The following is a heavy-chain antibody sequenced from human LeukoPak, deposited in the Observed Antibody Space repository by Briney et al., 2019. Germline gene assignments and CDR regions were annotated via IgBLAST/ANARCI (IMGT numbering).Heavy chain of an antibody. V-gene: IGHV1-24*01. D-gene: IGHD3-22*01. CDR3: ATGYLDYYDSSARSYGY. CDR1: GYTFTELS. Sequence: ASVNVSCKVSGYTFTELSMHWVRQAPGKGLEWMGGFDPEDGETIYAQKFQGRVTMTEDTSTDTAYMELSSLRSEDTAVYYCATGYLDYYDSSARSYGYWGQGTLVTVSS. J-gene: IGHJ4*02. CDR2: FDPEDGET.